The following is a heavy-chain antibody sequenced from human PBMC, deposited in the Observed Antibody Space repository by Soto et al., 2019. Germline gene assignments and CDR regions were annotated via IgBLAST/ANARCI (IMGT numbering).Heavy chain of an antibody. V-gene: IGHV1-69*01. Sequence: QVQLVQSGAEVKKPGSSVKISCKASGGTFSSYVISWLRQAPGQGLEWMGGFIPILGQAYYAPNLQGRVTITADDSTRTAYMELNRLTSADTAVYFCARVGGVGAPPGTDFWGQGTLVTVSS. J-gene: IGHJ4*02. D-gene: IGHD1-26*01. CDR3: ARVGGVGAPPGTDF. CDR1: GGTFSSYV. CDR2: FIPILGQA.